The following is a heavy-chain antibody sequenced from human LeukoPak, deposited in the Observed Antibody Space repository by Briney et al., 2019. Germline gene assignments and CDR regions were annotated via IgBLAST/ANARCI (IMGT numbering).Heavy chain of an antibody. Sequence: ASVKVSCKASGYTFTDFGISWVRQAPGQGLEWMGWINTYKGNTNYAQKSQGRFTMTIDTSTRTAYMVLRSLRSDDTAIYYCVRDQRVGVTAFYRPFDPWGQGTSVTVSS. CDR2: INTYKGNT. V-gene: IGHV1-18*01. D-gene: IGHD2-21*02. J-gene: IGHJ5*02. CDR3: VRDQRVGVTAFYRPFDP. CDR1: GYTFTDFG.